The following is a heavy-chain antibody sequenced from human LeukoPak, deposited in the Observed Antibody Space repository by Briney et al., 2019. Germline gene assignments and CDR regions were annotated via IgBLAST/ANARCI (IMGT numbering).Heavy chain of an antibody. Sequence: SVKVSCKASGYTFTSYGISWVRQAPGQGLEWMGGIIPIFGTANYAQKFQGRVTITADESTSTAYMELSSLRSEDTAVYYCARDRRGIAAAAWFDPWGQGTLVTVSS. D-gene: IGHD6-13*01. V-gene: IGHV1-69*13. CDR3: ARDRRGIAAAAWFDP. CDR2: IIPIFGTA. CDR1: GYTFTSYG. J-gene: IGHJ5*02.